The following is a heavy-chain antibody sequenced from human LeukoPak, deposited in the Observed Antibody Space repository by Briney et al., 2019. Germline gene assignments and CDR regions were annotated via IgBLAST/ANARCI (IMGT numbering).Heavy chain of an antibody. CDR3: ATWETAMYAFDI. V-gene: IGHV1-2*02. CDR1: GYTFTGYY. J-gene: IGHJ3*02. CDR2: INPNSGGT. D-gene: IGHD5-18*01. Sequence: ASVKVSCKASGYTFTGYYMHWVRQAPGQGLEWMGWINPNSGGTNYAQKFQGRVTMTRDTSISTAYMELSRLRSDDTAVYYCATWETAMYAFDIWGQGKMVTVSS.